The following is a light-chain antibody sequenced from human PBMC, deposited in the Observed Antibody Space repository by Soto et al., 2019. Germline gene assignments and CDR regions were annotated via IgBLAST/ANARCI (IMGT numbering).Light chain of an antibody. Sequence: DIQMTQSPSNLSASVGDRVTITCRTSQSISRALDWYQQKPGKAPSLLIYDASSFEVGFPSSFSGSGFGTEFTLTITNVQPADFETYDCQQNSEFLISFGPGTTVDFK. CDR1: QSISRA. CDR3: QQNSEFLIS. J-gene: IGKJ3*01. CDR2: DAS. V-gene: IGKV1-5*01.